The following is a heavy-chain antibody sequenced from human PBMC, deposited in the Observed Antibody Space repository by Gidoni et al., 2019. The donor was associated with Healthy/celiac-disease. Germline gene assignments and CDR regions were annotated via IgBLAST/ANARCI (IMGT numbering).Heavy chain of an antibody. CDR3: AKIYSMITFGGVIGDDAFDI. J-gene: IGHJ3*02. CDR2: ISGSGGST. Sequence: EVQLLESGGGLVQPGGSLRLSCAASGFTFSSYAMSWVRQAPGKGLEWVSAISGSGGSTYYADSVKGRFTISRDNSKNTLYLQMNSLRAEDTAVYYCAKIYSMITFGGVIGDDAFDIWGQGTMVTVSS. D-gene: IGHD3-16*02. V-gene: IGHV3-23*01. CDR1: GFTFSSYA.